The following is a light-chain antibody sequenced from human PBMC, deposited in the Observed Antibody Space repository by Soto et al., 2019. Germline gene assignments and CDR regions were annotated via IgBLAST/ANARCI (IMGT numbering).Light chain of an antibody. CDR2: ANT. Sequence: QSVLTQPPSVSGAPGQRVTISCAGSSSNIGAGYDVHWYQHLAGTAPKLLIYANTNRPSGVPDRFSASKSGTSASLAISGLQSEDEAEYYCAAWDDNLNGPLFGGGTQLTVL. CDR1: SSNIGAGYD. J-gene: IGLJ3*02. CDR3: AAWDDNLNGPL. V-gene: IGLV1-40*01.